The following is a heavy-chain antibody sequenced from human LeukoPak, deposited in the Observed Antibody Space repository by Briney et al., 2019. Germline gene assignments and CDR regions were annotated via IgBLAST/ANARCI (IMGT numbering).Heavy chain of an antibody. CDR3: AREGPRGNSQFDY. D-gene: IGHD2/OR15-2a*01. CDR1: GFTFSSYG. CDR2: IWYDGSNK. Sequence: GRSLRLSCAASGFTFSSYGMHWVRQAPGKGLEWVALIWYDGSNKYYADSVKGRLTISRDNSKNTLYLQMNSLRAEDTAVYYCAREGPRGNSQFDYWGQGTLVTVSS. V-gene: IGHV3-33*01. J-gene: IGHJ4*02.